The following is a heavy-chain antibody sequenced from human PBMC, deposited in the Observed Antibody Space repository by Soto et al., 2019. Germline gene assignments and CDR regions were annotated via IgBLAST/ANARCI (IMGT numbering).Heavy chain of an antibody. J-gene: IGHJ4*02. CDR2: INPSGGST. CDR3: ARDRGRRSMAPGGLFDY. Sequence: ASVKVSCKASGYTFTSYYMYWVRQAPGQGLEWMGIINPSGGSTSYAQKFQGRVTMTRDTSTSTVYMELSSLRSEDTAVYYCARDRGRRSMAPGGLFDYWGQGTLVTVSS. CDR1: GYTFTSYY. V-gene: IGHV1-46*03. D-gene: IGHD3-10*01.